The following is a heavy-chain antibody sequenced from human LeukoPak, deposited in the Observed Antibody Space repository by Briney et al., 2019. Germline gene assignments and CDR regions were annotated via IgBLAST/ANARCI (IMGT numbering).Heavy chain of an antibody. Sequence: SETLSLTCTVSGGSISSSSYYWGWIRQPPGKGLEWIGSIYYSGSTYYNPSLKSRVTISVDTSKNQFSLKLSSVTAADTAVYYCARQAARVDYWGQGTLVTVSS. CDR3: ARQAARVDY. CDR2: IYYSGST. CDR1: GGSISSSSYY. V-gene: IGHV4-39*01. D-gene: IGHD6-6*01. J-gene: IGHJ4*02.